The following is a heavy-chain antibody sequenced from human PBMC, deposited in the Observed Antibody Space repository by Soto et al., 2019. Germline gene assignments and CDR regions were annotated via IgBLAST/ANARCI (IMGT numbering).Heavy chain of an antibody. V-gene: IGHV3-33*01. CDR2: IWYDGSNK. J-gene: IGHJ4*02. Sequence: QVKLVESRGGVVQPGRSLRLSCAASGFMFSSHGMHWIRQAPGKGLEWVAVIWYDGSNKYYADSVKGRFTISRDNSKNTLYLQMNSLRVEDTAVYYCGPDTLDYWGQGTLVTVSS. CDR3: GPDTLDY. CDR1: GFMFSSHG.